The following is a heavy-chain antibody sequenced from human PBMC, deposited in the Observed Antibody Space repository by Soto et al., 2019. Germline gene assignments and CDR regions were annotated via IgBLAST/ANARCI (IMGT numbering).Heavy chain of an antibody. D-gene: IGHD6-13*01. V-gene: IGHV3-23*01. CDR1: GFTFSSSA. CDR2: ISGSGGTP. Sequence: GGSLRLSCAASGFTFSSSAMSWVCQAPGRGLEWFSTISGSGGTPYYADSVKGRFTISRDNSKNTLYLVLNSLGAEDTAVYYCAMGLAAAGPLDYWGQGTLVTVSS. J-gene: IGHJ4*02. CDR3: AMGLAAAGPLDY.